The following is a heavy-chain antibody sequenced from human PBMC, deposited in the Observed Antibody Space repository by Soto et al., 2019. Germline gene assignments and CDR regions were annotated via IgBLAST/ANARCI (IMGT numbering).Heavy chain of an antibody. J-gene: IGHJ4*02. D-gene: IGHD3-3*01. CDR3: ARGRITIFGVVASFDY. CDR2: ISSSSSYI. Sequence: HGGSLRLSCAASGFTFSSYSMNWVRQAPGKGLEWVSSISSSSSYIYYADSVKGRFTISRDNAKNSLYLQMNSLRAEDTAVYYCARGRITIFGVVASFDYWGQVTLVTVSS. CDR1: GFTFSSYS. V-gene: IGHV3-21*01.